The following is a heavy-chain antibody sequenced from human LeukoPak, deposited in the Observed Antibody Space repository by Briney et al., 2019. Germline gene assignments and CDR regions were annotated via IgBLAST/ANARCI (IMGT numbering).Heavy chain of an antibody. CDR3: ATGWVIIGEN. CDR2: IYTSGST. D-gene: IGHD3-3*01. J-gene: IGHJ4*02. CDR1: GGSISSGSYY. Sequence: PSETLSLTCTVSGGSISSGSYYWSWIRHPAGKGLEWIGRIYTSGSTNYNPSLKSRVTISVDTSKNQFSLKLSSVTAADTAVYYCATGWVIIGENWGQGTLVTVSS. V-gene: IGHV4-61*02.